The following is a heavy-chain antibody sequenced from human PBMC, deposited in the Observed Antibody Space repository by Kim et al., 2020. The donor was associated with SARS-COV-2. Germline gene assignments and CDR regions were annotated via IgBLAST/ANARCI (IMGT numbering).Heavy chain of an antibody. Sequence: SQTLSLTCAISGDSVSSKSAAWNWIRQSPSRGLEWLGRTYYRSKWYNEYALSVKSRITINPDTSNNQFFLQLKSVTPEDTAVYYCVGGGGWNTWGQGTLVTVSS. CDR3: VGGGGWNT. V-gene: IGHV6-1*01. CDR1: GDSVSSKSAA. CDR2: TYYRSKWYN. J-gene: IGHJ5*02. D-gene: IGHD6-19*01.